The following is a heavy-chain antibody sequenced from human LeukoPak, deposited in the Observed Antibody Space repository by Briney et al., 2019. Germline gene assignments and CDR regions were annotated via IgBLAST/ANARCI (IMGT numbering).Heavy chain of an antibody. CDR2: VGPKKGDT. Sequence: ASVKVSCKTSGYTFTGYYIHWLRQAAGQGLEWMGYVGPKKGDTNYAQSFQGRVTMTTDTSINTVYMDLSGLRYDDTAIYYCARVTSYMDSTAHLPYYFDYRGQGTRVTVSS. D-gene: IGHD2/OR15-2a*01. CDR3: ARVTSYMDSTAHLPYYFDY. V-gene: IGHV1-2*02. CDR1: GYTFTGYY. J-gene: IGHJ4*02.